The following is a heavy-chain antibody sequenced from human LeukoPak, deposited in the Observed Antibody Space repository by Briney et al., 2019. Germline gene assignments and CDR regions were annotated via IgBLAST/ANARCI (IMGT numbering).Heavy chain of an antibody. CDR3: ARRQINYDSSGYYYGYFQH. CDR2: IIPIFGTA. V-gene: IGHV1-69*05. J-gene: IGHJ1*01. D-gene: IGHD3-22*01. Sequence: SVKVSCKASGGTFSSYAISWVRQAPGQGLEWMGGIIPIFGTANYAQKFQGRVTITTDESTSTAYMELSSLRSEDTAVYYCARRQINYDSSGYYYGYFQHWGQGTLVTVSS. CDR1: GGTFSSYA.